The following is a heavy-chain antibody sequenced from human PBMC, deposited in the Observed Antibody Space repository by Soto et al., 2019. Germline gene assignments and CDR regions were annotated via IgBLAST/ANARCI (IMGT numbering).Heavy chain of an antibody. CDR3: VKVGSRIWSYFDF. Sequence: GGSLRLSCAAFGFTFSSYAMNWVRQAPGKGLEYVSVISDNGGSTYYADSVKGRFTISRDNSKNTLYLQMSSLRAEDTAVYYCVKVGSRIWSYFDFWGQGTLVTVS. V-gene: IGHV3-64D*08. CDR1: GFTFSSYA. CDR2: ISDNGGST. D-gene: IGHD3-16*01. J-gene: IGHJ4*02.